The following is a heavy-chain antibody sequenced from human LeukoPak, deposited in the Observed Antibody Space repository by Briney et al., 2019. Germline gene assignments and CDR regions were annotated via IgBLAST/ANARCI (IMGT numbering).Heavy chain of an antibody. J-gene: IGHJ5*02. V-gene: IGHV4-4*07. D-gene: IGHD3-3*01. Sequence: SETLSLTCTVSGGSISSYYWSWIRQPAGKGLEWIGRIYTSGSTNYNPSLKSRVTISVDKSKNQFSLKLNSLTAADTAVYYCARDRSITIFGVAENWFDPWGQGTLVTVSS. CDR3: ARDRSITIFGVAENWFDP. CDR2: IYTSGST. CDR1: GGSISSYY.